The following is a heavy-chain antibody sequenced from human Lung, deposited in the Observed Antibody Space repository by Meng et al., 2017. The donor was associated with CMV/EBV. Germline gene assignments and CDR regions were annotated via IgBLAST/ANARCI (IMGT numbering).Heavy chain of an antibody. Sequence: WAASGLSFSYYSMHWVRQAPGKGLEWVAVISYDGGNKYYADSVKGRFTISRDNSKNTLYLQMNSLRAEDTAVYYCARDDYSNYPVDHWGQGTLVTVSS. V-gene: IGHV3-30*04. CDR2: ISYDGGNK. CDR3: ARDDYSNYPVDH. CDR1: GLSFSYYS. J-gene: IGHJ5*02. D-gene: IGHD4-11*01.